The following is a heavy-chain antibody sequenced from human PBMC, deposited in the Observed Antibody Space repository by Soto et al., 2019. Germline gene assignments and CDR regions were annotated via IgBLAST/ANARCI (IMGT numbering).Heavy chain of an antibody. Sequence: PGESLKISCKGSGYSFTSYWISWVRQMPGKGLEWMGRIDPSDSYTNYSPSFQGHVTISADKSISTAYLQWSSLKASDTAMYYCARTGRTSGSGYYYGMDVWGQGTTVTVSS. CDR1: GYSFTSYW. D-gene: IGHD6-25*01. J-gene: IGHJ6*02. CDR2: IDPSDSYT. CDR3: ARTGRTSGSGYYYGMDV. V-gene: IGHV5-10-1*01.